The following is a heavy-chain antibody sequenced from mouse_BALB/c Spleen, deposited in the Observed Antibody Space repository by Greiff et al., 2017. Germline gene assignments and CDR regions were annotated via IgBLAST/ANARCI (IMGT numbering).Heavy chain of an antibody. Sequence: QVQLKQSGAELVRPGTSVKVSCKASGYAFTNYLIEWVKQRPGQGLEWIGVINPGSGGTNYNEKFKGKATLTADKSSSTAYMQLSSLTSDDSAVYFCARNYYGSLDYWGQGTTLTVSS. V-gene: IGHV1-54*01. CDR3: ARNYYGSLDY. D-gene: IGHD1-1*01. CDR2: INPGSGGT. J-gene: IGHJ2*01. CDR1: GYAFTNYL.